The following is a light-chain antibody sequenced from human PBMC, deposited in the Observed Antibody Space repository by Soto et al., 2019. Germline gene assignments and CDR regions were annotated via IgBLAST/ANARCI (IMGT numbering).Light chain of an antibody. CDR1: SSDVGGYNY. CDR3: SSNTSSSIYV. V-gene: IGLV2-14*01. J-gene: IGLJ1*01. CDR2: DVS. Sequence: QSVLTQPASVSGSPGQSITISCTGTSSDVGGYNYVSWYQQHPGKAPKLMIYDVSNRPSGVSNRFSGSKSGNTASLTISGFQVEDEVYSYCSSNTSSSIYVFETGTKATVL.